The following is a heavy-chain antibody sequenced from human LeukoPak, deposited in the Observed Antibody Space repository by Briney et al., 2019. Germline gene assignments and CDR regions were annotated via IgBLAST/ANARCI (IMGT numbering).Heavy chain of an antibody. Sequence: SETLSLTCAASGYSINSGYYWGWIRQPPGKGLEWIGSIYHSGSTYYNPSLKSRVTISVDTSKNQFSLKLSSVTAADTAVYYCARAPGRYRTLFDYWGQGTLVTVSS. CDR1: GYSINSGYY. J-gene: IGHJ4*02. CDR2: IYHSGST. CDR3: ARAPGRYRTLFDY. D-gene: IGHD3-16*02. V-gene: IGHV4-38-2*01.